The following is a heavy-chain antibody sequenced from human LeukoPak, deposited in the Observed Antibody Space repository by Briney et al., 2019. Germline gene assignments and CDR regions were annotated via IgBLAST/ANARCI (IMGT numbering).Heavy chain of an antibody. Sequence: SETLSLTCSVSGGSMNSYYWSWIRQSPGKGLEWIGYIYYSGSTNYDPSLKSRVTISVDTSKNQFSLKLSSVTAADTAVYYCARHVWLQPFDYWGQGTLVTVSS. CDR2: IYYSGST. CDR3: ARHVWLQPFDY. V-gene: IGHV4-59*08. D-gene: IGHD3-9*01. J-gene: IGHJ4*02. CDR1: GGSMNSYY.